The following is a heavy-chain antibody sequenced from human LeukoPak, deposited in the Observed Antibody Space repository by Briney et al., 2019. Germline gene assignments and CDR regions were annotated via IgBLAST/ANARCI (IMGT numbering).Heavy chain of an antibody. D-gene: IGHD6-19*01. CDR3: ARGLRGIAVAGSSEAGGY. J-gene: IGHJ4*02. CDR2: INHSGST. Sequence: SETLSLTCAVYGGSFIGYYWSWIRQPPGTGLEWLGEINHSGSTNYNPSLKSRVAISVDTSKNQFSLKLSSVTAADTAVYYCARGLRGIAVAGSSEAGGYWGQGTLVTVSS. V-gene: IGHV4-34*01. CDR1: GGSFIGYY.